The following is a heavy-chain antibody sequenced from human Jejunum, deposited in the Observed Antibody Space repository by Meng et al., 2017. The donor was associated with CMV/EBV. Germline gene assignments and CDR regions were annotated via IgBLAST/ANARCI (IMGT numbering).Heavy chain of an antibody. V-gene: IGHV3-7*01. J-gene: IGHJ4*02. CDR3: VRYSNYEGVFDY. D-gene: IGHD4-11*01. CDR2: IKQDGSER. Sequence: ASGFTFSNYWMSWVRQAPGKGLEWVANIKQDGSERYYMDSVKGRFTLSRDNAKNSLYLQMNSLRVDDTAVYYCVRYSNYEGVFDYWGQGTLVTVSS. CDR1: GFTFSNYW.